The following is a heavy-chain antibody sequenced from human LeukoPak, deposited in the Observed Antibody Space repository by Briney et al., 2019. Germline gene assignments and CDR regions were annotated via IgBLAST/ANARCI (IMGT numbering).Heavy chain of an antibody. CDR1: GFSLSTSGVG. CDR2: IYWDDDR. V-gene: IGHV2-5*02. D-gene: IGHD6-13*01. Sequence: SGPTLVKPTQTLTLTCTFSGFSLSTSGVGVGWIRQPPGKALEWLALIYWDDDRRYSPSLKSRLTITKDTSKNQVVLTMTNMDPVDTATYYCAHRHRGAAAGTWGHWGQGTLVTVSS. CDR3: AHRHRGAAAGTWGH. J-gene: IGHJ4*02.